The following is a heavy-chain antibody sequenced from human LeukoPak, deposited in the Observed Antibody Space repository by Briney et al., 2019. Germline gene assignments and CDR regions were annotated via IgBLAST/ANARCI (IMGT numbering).Heavy chain of an antibody. Sequence: PGGSLRLSCAASGFTFSSYDMHWVRQATGKGLEWVSAIGTAGDTYYPGSVKGRFTISRENAKNSLYLQMNSLRAGDTAVYYCARATSGFGELLFDYWGQGTLVTVSS. V-gene: IGHV3-13*01. CDR2: IGTAGDT. J-gene: IGHJ4*02. CDR1: GFTFSSYD. D-gene: IGHD3-10*01. CDR3: ARATSGFGELLFDY.